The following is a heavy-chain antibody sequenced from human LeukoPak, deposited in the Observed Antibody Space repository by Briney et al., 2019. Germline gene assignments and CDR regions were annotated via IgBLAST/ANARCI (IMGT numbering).Heavy chain of an antibody. CDR2: ISSNGGST. CDR1: GLTFSSYA. V-gene: IGHV3-64*01. Sequence: GGSLRLSCAASGLTFSSYAMHWVRQAPGKGLEYVSGISSNGGSTYYANPVKGRFTISRDNSKNTLYLQMGSLRAEDMAVYFCARAGASSGWPYYFDSWGQGTLVTVSS. CDR3: ARAGASSGWPYYFDS. J-gene: IGHJ4*02. D-gene: IGHD6-19*01.